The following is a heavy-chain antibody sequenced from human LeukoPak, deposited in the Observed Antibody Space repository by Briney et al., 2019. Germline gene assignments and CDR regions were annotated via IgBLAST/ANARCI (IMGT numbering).Heavy chain of an antibody. J-gene: IGHJ3*01. CDR2: TRNKANSYTT. Sequence: GGSLRLSCAASGFTFSDHYMDWVRQAPGKGLEWVGRTRNKANSYTTEYAAPVKGRFTISRDDSKNSLYLQMNSLKTEDTAVYYCASHVFWGQGTMVTVSS. CDR3: ASHVF. CDR1: GFTFSDHY. V-gene: IGHV3-72*01.